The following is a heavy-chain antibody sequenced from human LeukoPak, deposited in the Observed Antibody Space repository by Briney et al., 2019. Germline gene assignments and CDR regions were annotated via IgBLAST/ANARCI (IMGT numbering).Heavy chain of an antibody. CDR2: ISSDSDYI. CDR3: ARAFCSGTSCFTRTTNFDH. J-gene: IGHJ4*02. Sequence: GGSLRLSCAASGFTFNNYNMNWVRQAPGKGLEWVSSISSDSDYIYYADSVRGRFTISKDNAKNSLYLQMNSLRAEDTAVYYCARAFCSGTSCFTRTTNFDHWGQGTLVTVSS. CDR1: GFTFNNYN. V-gene: IGHV3-21*01. D-gene: IGHD2-2*02.